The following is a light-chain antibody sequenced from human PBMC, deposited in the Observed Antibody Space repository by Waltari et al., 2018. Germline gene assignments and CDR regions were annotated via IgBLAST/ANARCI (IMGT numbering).Light chain of an antibody. J-gene: IGKJ1*01. Sequence: EIVLTQSPATLSLSPGERATLPFRASQSVNSQLPSYQHKPGQAPRLLIYDASIRVTGISARFRGSGSGTDFTLTISSLEPEDFAVYYCQQRSKWPWSFGQGTKVEIK. CDR1: QSVNSQ. V-gene: IGKV3-11*01. CDR2: DAS. CDR3: QQRSKWPWS.